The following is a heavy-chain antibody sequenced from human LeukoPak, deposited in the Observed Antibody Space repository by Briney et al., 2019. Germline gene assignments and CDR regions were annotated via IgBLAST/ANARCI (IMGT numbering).Heavy chain of an antibody. D-gene: IGHD2/OR15-2a*01. Sequence: GGSLRLSCVPSGVSFSTYDMSWVRQAPGKGLEWVSGITANTRGSITYYADSVKGRFTISRDRSKDTLYLQMNSLRAEDTAVYFCARGGYFSFDYWGQGTLVTVSS. J-gene: IGHJ4*02. CDR3: ARGGYFSFDY. CDR2: ITANTRGSIT. V-gene: IGHV3-23*01. CDR1: GVSFSTYD.